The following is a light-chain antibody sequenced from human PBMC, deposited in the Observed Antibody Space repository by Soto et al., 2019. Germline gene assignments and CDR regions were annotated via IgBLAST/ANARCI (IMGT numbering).Light chain of an antibody. CDR1: QSVSSY. Sequence: EIVLTQSPATLSLSPGERATLSCRASQSVSSYLAWYQQKPGQAPRLLIYDASNRATGIPARLSGSGSGTDFTLTISSLEPEDFAVYYCQQRSNWPFTFGGGTKVDIK. J-gene: IGKJ4*01. CDR2: DAS. CDR3: QQRSNWPFT. V-gene: IGKV3-11*01.